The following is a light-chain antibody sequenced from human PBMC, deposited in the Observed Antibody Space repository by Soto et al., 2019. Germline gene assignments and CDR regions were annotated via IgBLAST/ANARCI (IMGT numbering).Light chain of an antibody. Sequence: ESVLTQSPGTLSLSPGERATLSCRASQSVSSSYLARYQQKPGQAPRLLIYGASSRATGIPDRFSGSGSGTDFTLTISRLEPEDFAVYYCQQYGSSPPAFGQGTRLEIK. V-gene: IGKV3-20*01. J-gene: IGKJ5*01. CDR2: GAS. CDR1: QSVSSSY. CDR3: QQYGSSPPA.